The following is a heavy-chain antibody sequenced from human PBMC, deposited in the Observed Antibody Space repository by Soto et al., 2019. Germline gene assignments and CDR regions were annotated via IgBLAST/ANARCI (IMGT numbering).Heavy chain of an antibody. V-gene: IGHV3-48*01. CDR2: ITRSSGTI. CDR3: TRDPEALDY. CDR1: GFSFSSYS. J-gene: IGHJ4*02. Sequence: PGGSLRLSCAASGFSFSSYSMNWVRQAPGKGLEWVAYITRSSGTIYYADSVKGRFTISRDNAKNSLYLQMNSLRAEDTAVYYCTRDPEALDYWGQGTLVTVSS.